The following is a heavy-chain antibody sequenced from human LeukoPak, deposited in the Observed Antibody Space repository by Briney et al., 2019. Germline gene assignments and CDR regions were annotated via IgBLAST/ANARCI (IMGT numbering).Heavy chain of an antibody. J-gene: IGHJ5*01. CDR1: GGSISSYY. V-gene: IGHV4-59*08. D-gene: IGHD2/OR15-2a*01. CDR2: IYYSGST. Sequence: SETLSLTCTVSGGSISSYYWSWIRQPPGKELEWIGYIYYSGSTNYNPSLKSRVTISVDASKNQISLKLSSVTAADTAVYYCARQVVIIPSSRGGPWFDPWGQGTLVAVSS. CDR3: ARQVVIIPSSRGGPWFDP.